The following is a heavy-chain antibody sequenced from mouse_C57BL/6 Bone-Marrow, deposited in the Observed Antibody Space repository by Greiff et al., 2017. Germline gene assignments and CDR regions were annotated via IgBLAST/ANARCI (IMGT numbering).Heavy chain of an antibody. CDR3: AREIPDYGSSFYYAMDY. Sequence: EVQRVESGGGLVKPGGSLKLSCAASGFTFSSYALSWVRQTPEKRLEWVATISDGGSYTYNPDNVKGRFPIARDNAKHNLYLQMSHLKSEDTAMYYCAREIPDYGSSFYYAMDYWGQGTSGTVSS. V-gene: IGHV5-4*01. D-gene: IGHD1-1*01. CDR2: ISDGGSYT. CDR1: GFTFSSYA. J-gene: IGHJ4*01.